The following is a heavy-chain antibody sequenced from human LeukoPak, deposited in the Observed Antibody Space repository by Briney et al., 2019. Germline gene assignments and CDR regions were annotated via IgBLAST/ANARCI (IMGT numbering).Heavy chain of an antibody. D-gene: IGHD3-3*01. CDR3: AKGRFLEWLLFDY. CDR2: ISFDGSDK. V-gene: IGHV3-30-3*01. J-gene: IGHJ4*02. Sequence: GGSLRLSCAASGFTFSNYAMHWVRQAPGKGLEWVAIISFDGSDKYYADSVKGRFTISRDNAKNSLYLQMNSLRAEDTALYYCAKGRFLEWLLFDYWGQGTLATVSS. CDR1: GFTFSNYA.